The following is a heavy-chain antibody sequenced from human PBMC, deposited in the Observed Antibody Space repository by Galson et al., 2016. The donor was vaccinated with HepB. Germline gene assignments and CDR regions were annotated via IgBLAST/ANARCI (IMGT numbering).Heavy chain of an antibody. D-gene: IGHD4-17*01. V-gene: IGHV3-13*01. Sequence: SLRLSCAASGFSFSLYDMHWVRQVTGKGLEWVSAIGTAPGDTNYLDSVKGRFTISRENADNSLYLQMNSLRPRDTAVYYCARGKSLWTTPWNYGLDVWGKGTPVTVSS. J-gene: IGHJ6*04. CDR3: ARGKSLWTTPWNYGLDV. CDR2: IGTAPGDT. CDR1: GFSFSLYD.